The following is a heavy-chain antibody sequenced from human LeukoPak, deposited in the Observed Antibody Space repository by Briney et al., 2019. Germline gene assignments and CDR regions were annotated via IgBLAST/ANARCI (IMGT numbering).Heavy chain of an antibody. V-gene: IGHV4-39*01. CDR2: IYHSGTT. CDR3: ARQTTGSYQWTFDY. Sequence: SETLSLTCTVSGGSISSSAHFWGWIRQPPGKGLEWIGTIYHSGTTYYNPSLKSRVTISVDTSRNQFSLRLNSVTAADTAMYSCARQTTGSYQWTFDYWGQGTLVTVSS. CDR1: GGSISSSAHF. J-gene: IGHJ4*02. D-gene: IGHD3-10*01.